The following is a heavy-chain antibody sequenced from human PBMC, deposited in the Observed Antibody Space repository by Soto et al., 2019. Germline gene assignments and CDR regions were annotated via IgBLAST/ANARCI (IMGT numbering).Heavy chain of an antibody. CDR1: GFNFSDAW. V-gene: IGHV3-15*07. J-gene: IGHJ5*01. CDR2: VKTKTDGGTT. CDR3: TTLGPS. Sequence: EVQLVESGGGLVKPGGSLRLSCAASGFNFSDAWMNWVRQAPGKGLEWVGHVKTKTDGGTTEYAASVKGRFIVSRDDSRNTLYLQMNSLKSEDTAMYYCTTLGPSWGHGTLVVVSS.